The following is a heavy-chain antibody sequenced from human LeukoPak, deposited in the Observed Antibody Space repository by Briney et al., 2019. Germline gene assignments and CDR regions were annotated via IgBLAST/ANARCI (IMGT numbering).Heavy chain of an antibody. CDR1: GYTFSIYN. Sequence: ASVKVSCKASGYTFSIYNMHWVRQAPGQGLEWMGIINPSGGTSYAQKLQGRITMTRDTSTSTLLMELSSLRSEDTAVYYCARVTYSNYFYYYYYMDVWGKGTTVTVSS. D-gene: IGHD4-11*01. V-gene: IGHV1-46*01. J-gene: IGHJ6*03. CDR3: ARVTYSNYFYYYYYMDV. CDR2: INPSGGT.